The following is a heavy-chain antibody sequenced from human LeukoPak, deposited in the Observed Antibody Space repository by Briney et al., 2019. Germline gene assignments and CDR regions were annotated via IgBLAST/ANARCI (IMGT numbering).Heavy chain of an antibody. Sequence: GESLKISCKASGYTFTDYWIGWVRQMPGKGLEWMGIVWPDDSDTRYSSSFQGQVTISADKSTTTAYLQWSSLKASDTAIYYCARQVGKILTVTPRYFDNWGQGTLATVSS. J-gene: IGHJ4*02. V-gene: IGHV5-51*01. CDR3: ARQVGKILTVTPRYFDN. CDR1: GYTFTDYW. CDR2: VWPDDSDT. D-gene: IGHD4-11*01.